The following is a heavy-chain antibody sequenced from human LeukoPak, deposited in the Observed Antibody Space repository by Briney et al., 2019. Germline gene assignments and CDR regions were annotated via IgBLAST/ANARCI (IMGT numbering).Heavy chain of an antibody. CDR1: GGSISSYY. V-gene: IGHV4-59*01. CDR3: ARRVIVAAAGTHGYYFDY. Sequence: PSETLSLTCTVSGGSISSYYWSWIRQPPGKGLEWIGYIYYSGSTNYNPSLKSRVTISVDTSKNQFSLKLSSVTAADTAVYYCARRVIVAAAGTHGYYFDYWGQGTLVTVSS. CDR2: IYYSGST. J-gene: IGHJ4*02. D-gene: IGHD6-13*01.